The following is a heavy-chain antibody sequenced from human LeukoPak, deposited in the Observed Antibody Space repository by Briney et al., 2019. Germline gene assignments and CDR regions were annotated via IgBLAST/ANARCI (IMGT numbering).Heavy chain of an antibody. Sequence: ASVKVSCKASGYTLTSHYMHWVRQAPGQGLEWMGIINPSGGSTSYAQKFQGRVTMTRDTSTSTVYMELSSLRSEDTAVYYCAKGDSSGYYYVYFDYWGQGTLVTVSS. J-gene: IGHJ4*02. D-gene: IGHD3-22*01. CDR2: INPSGGST. CDR1: GYTLTSHY. V-gene: IGHV1-46*01. CDR3: AKGDSSGYYYVYFDY.